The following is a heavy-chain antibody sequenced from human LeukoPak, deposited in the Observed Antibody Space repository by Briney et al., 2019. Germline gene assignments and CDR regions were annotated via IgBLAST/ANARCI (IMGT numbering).Heavy chain of an antibody. Sequence: GASVKVSCKASGYTFTSYYMHWVRHAPGQGLEWMGIINPSGGSTSYAQKFQGRVTMTRDTSTSTVYMELSSLRSEDTAVYYCAIPRVDTPMVFDYWGQGTLVTVSS. V-gene: IGHV1-46*01. CDR2: INPSGGST. D-gene: IGHD5-18*01. J-gene: IGHJ4*02. CDR3: AIPRVDTPMVFDY. CDR1: GYTFTSYY.